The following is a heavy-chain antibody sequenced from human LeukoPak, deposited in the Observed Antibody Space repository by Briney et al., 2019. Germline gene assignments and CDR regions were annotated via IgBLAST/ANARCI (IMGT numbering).Heavy chain of an antibody. V-gene: IGHV4-34*01. CDR2: INHSGST. Sequence: SETLSLTCAVYGGSFSGYYWSWIRQPPGKGLEWIGEINHSGSTNYNPSLKSRVTISVDTSKNQFSLKLSSVTAADTAVYYCARALRYFDWLLHDTLTPGYFDYWGQGTLVTVSS. CDR3: ARALRYFDWLLHDTLTPGYFDY. CDR1: GGSFSGYY. J-gene: IGHJ4*02. D-gene: IGHD3-9*01.